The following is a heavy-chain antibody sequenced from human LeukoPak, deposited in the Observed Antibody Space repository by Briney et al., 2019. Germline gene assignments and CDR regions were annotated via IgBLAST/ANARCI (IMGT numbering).Heavy chain of an antibody. J-gene: IGHJ3*02. CDR1: GGSISSYY. Sequence: PSETLSLTCTVSGGSISSYYWSWIRQPPGKGLEWIGYIYYSGSTNYNPSLKSRVTISVDTSKNQFSLKLSSVTAADTAVYYCARGPCSSTMCPSRGAFDIWGQGTMVTVSS. CDR3: ARGPCSSTMCPSRGAFDI. D-gene: IGHD2-2*01. V-gene: IGHV4-59*01. CDR2: IYYSGST.